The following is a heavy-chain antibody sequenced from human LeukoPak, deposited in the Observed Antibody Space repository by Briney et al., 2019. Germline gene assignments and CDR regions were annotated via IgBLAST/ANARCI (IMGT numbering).Heavy chain of an antibody. V-gene: IGHV1-69*05. Sequence: GASVKVSCKASGGTFSSYAISWVRQAPGQGLEWMGRIIPIFGTANYAQKFQGRVTITTDESTSTAYMELSSLRSEDTAAYYCARDSAIVVVVAADNWFDPWGQGTLVTVSS. CDR1: GGTFSSYA. J-gene: IGHJ5*02. D-gene: IGHD2-15*01. CDR3: ARDSAIVVVVAADNWFDP. CDR2: IIPIFGTA.